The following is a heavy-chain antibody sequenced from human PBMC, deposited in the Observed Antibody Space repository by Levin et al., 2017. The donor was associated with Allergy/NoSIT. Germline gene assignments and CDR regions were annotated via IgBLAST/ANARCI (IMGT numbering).Heavy chain of an antibody. CDR1: GFTFSSYS. D-gene: IGHD6-19*01. CDR2: ITSSSSTI. V-gene: IGHV3-48*02. CDR3: ARAAREYSSGWYGANFDY. Sequence: AGGSLRLSCAASGFTFSSYSMNWVRQAPGKGLEWVSYITSSSSTIYYADSVKGRFTISRDNAKNSLYLQMNSLGDEDTAVYYCARAAREYSSGWYGANFDYWGQGTLVTVSS. J-gene: IGHJ4*02.